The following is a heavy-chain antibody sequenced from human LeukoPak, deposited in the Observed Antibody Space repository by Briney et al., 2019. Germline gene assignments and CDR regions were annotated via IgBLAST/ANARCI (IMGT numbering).Heavy chain of an antibody. Sequence: GGSLRLSCVDSGFSFSTYWMSWVRQAPGKGLEWVANIKQDGSAKYYVDSVKGRFTISRDNAKNSLYLQMNSLRAEDAAMYYCVKDRPNYYESNGDYYKRDGDFWGQGTLVTVSA. CDR3: VKDRPNYYESNGDYYKRDGDF. CDR2: IKQDGSAK. D-gene: IGHD3-22*01. J-gene: IGHJ4*02. V-gene: IGHV3-7*03. CDR1: GFSFSTYW.